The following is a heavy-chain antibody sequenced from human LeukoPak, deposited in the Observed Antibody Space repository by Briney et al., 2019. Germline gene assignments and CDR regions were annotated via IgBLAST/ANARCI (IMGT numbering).Heavy chain of an antibody. V-gene: IGHV3-48*04. J-gene: IGHJ2*01. D-gene: IGHD2-2*01. Sequence: GGSLRLSFAASGFTFSSYSMNWVRQAPGKGLEWVSYISSSSSTIYYADSVKGRFTISRDNAKNSLYLQMNSLRAEDTAVYYCALASSTLSIPFALRGRGTLVTVSS. CDR3: ALASSTLSIPFAL. CDR2: ISSSSSTI. CDR1: GFTFSSYS.